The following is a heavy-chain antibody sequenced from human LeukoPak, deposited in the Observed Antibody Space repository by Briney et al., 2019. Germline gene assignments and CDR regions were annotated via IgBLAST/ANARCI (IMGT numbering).Heavy chain of an antibody. CDR1: GFTFSSYG. CDR2: ISGSGGST. D-gene: IGHD3-22*01. CDR3: AKNHYYDSSGWFDY. Sequence: GGSLRLSCAASGFTFSSYGMSWVRQAPGKGLGWVSGISGSGGSTYYADSVKGRFTISRDNSKNTLYLQMNSLRAEDTAVYYCAKNHYYDSSGWFDYWGQGTLVTVSS. V-gene: IGHV3-23*01. J-gene: IGHJ4*02.